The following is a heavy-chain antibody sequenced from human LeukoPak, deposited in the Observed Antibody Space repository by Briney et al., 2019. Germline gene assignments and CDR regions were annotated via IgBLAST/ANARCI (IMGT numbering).Heavy chain of an antibody. CDR1: GGSISSSSYY. CDR3: ARDGNRGYCSGGSCYTAPKDY. V-gene: IGHV4-39*07. D-gene: IGHD2-15*01. Sequence: SETLSLTCTVSGGSISSSSYYWGWIRQPPGKGLEWIGSIYYSGSTYYNPSLKSRVTISVDTSKNQFSLKLSSVTAADTAVYYCARDGNRGYCSGGSCYTAPKDYWGQGTLVTVSS. CDR2: IYYSGST. J-gene: IGHJ4*02.